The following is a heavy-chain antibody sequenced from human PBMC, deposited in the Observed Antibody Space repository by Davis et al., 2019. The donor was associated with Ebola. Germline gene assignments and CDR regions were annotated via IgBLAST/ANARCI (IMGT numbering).Heavy chain of an antibody. Sequence: PSETLSLTCSVSGASITSSGYYWTWIRQHPAKGLEWIGYISYSGNPYYNPSLKSRVVVSLDTSQNQFSLKLSSVTAADTAVYYCARGKTTVTTGFDYWGQGTLVTVSS. J-gene: IGHJ4*02. CDR1: GASITSSGYY. CDR2: ISYSGNP. V-gene: IGHV4-31*03. CDR3: ARGKTTVTTGFDY. D-gene: IGHD4-11*01.